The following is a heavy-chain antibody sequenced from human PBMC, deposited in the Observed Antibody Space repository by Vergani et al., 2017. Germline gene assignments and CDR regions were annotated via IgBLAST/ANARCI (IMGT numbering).Heavy chain of an antibody. CDR2: INPNSGGT. V-gene: IGHV1-2*02. D-gene: IGHD3-10*01. J-gene: IGHJ4*02. Sequence: QVQLVQSGAEVKKPGASVKVSCKASGYTFTGYYMHWVRQAPGQGLEWMGWINPNSGGTNYAQKFQGRVTMTRDTSISTAYMELSRLRSDDTAVYYCARDSISGRNRPAHFDYWGQGTLVTVSS. CDR1: GYTFTGYY. CDR3: ARDSISGRNRPAHFDY.